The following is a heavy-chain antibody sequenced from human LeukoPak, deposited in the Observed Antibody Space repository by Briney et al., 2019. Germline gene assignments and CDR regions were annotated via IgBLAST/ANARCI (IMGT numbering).Heavy chain of an antibody. J-gene: IGHJ5*02. CDR3: ARNLWFGELLAAELDRFDP. V-gene: IGHV4-38-2*01. Sequence: SETLSLTCSVSGYSISSGYYWGWIRQPPGQGLEWIGSIHHSGSTYYNPSLKSRVTMSLDTSKNQFSLKLTSVTAADTAVYYCARNLWFGELLAAELDRFDPWGQGTLVTVSS. CDR1: GYSISSGYY. CDR2: IHHSGST. D-gene: IGHD3-10*01.